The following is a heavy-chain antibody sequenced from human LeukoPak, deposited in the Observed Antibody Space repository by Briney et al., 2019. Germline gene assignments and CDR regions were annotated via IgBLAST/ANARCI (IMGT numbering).Heavy chain of an antibody. Sequence: SEALSLTCAVYGGSFSGYYWSWIRQPPGKGLEWIGEINHSGSTNYNPSLKSRVTISVDTSKNQFSLKLSSVTAADTAVYYCARVRYSSSWTHQYNWFDPWGQGALVTVSS. CDR2: INHSGST. J-gene: IGHJ5*02. CDR1: GGSFSGYY. D-gene: IGHD6-13*01. CDR3: ARVRYSSSWTHQYNWFDP. V-gene: IGHV4-34*01.